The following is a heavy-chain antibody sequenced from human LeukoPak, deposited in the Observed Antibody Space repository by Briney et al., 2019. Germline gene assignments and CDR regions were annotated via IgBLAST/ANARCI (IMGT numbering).Heavy chain of an antibody. CDR3: ARVFWEYQLPPQIPLYGMDV. V-gene: IGHV4-30-2*01. J-gene: IGHJ6*02. CDR1: GGSISSGGYS. CDR2: IYHSGST. D-gene: IGHD2-2*01. Sequence: SQTLSLTCAVSGGSISSGGYSWSWIRQPPGKGLEWIGYIYHSGSTYYNPSLKSRVTISVDRSKNQFSLKLSSVTAADTAVYYCARVFWEYQLPPQIPLYGMDVWGQGTTVTVSS.